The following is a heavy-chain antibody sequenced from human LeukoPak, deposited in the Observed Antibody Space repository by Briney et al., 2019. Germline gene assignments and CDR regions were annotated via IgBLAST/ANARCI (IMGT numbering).Heavy chain of an antibody. D-gene: IGHD3-10*01. CDR2: ISGSGGST. CDR1: GFTFSSYA. J-gene: IGHJ5*02. Sequence: GGSLRLSCAASGFTFSSYAMSWVRQAQGKGLEGVPSISGSGGSTYYADSVKGRFTISRDNSKNTLYLQMNSLRAEDTAVYHCAKDLHMVRASNWFDPWGQGTLVTVSS. V-gene: IGHV3-23*01. CDR3: AKDLHMVRASNWFDP.